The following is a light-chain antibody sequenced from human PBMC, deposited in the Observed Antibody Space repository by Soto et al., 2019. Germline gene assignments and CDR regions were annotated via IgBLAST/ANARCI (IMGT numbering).Light chain of an antibody. V-gene: IGKV1-39*01. CDR3: QQSYSTPLT. CDR1: QSISSY. Sequence: DIQMTQSPSSLSASVGDRVTITCRASQSISSYLNWYRHKPGKVPELLIYAASSLQSGVPSRFSGSGSGTDFTLTIGSLQPEDFATYYCQQSYSTPLTFGGGTKVEIK. J-gene: IGKJ4*01. CDR2: AAS.